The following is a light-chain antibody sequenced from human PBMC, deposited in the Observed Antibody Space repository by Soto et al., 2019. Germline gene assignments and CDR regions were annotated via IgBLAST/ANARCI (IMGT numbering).Light chain of an antibody. V-gene: IGKV1-9*01. J-gene: IGKJ4*01. CDR2: DAS. CDR1: QGISSY. CDR3: QQVNVYPST. Sequence: IQLTQSPSSLSASVGDRVTITCRASQGISSYLGWYQQKPGKAPNLLIYDASTLHSGVPSRFSGGGSGPDFTLTISSLQPEDFATYYCQQVNVYPSTLGGGPKVDIK.